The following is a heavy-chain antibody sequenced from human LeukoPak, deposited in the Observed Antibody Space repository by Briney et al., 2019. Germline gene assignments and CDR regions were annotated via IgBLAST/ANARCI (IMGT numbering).Heavy chain of an antibody. Sequence: SETLSLTCTVSGGSISSGSYYWSWIRQPPGKGLEWIGSIYYSGSTYYNPSLKSRVTISVDTSKNQFSLKLSSVTAADTAVYYCARQEYYYDSSGYSYAFDIWGQGTMVTVSS. J-gene: IGHJ3*02. V-gene: IGHV4-39*01. CDR1: GGSISSGSYY. CDR2: IYYSGST. D-gene: IGHD3-22*01. CDR3: ARQEYYYDSSGYSYAFDI.